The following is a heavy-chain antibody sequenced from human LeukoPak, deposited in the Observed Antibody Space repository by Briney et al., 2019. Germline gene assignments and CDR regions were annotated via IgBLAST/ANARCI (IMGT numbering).Heavy chain of an antibody. CDR1: GGSISSSSYY. D-gene: IGHD6-13*01. J-gene: IGHJ4*02. V-gene: IGHV4-39*07. CDR2: IYYSGST. CDR3: ARVGGAKRWGYSSSWYYFDY. Sequence: PSETLSLTCTVSGGSISSSSYYWGWIRQPPGKGLEWIGSIYYSGSTYYNPSLKSRVTISVDTSKNQFSLKLSSVTAADTAVYYCARVGGAKRWGYSSSWYYFDYWGQGTLVTVSS.